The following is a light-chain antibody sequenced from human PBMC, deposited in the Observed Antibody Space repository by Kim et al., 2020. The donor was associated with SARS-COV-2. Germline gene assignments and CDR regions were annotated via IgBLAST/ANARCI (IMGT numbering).Light chain of an antibody. CDR1: SSSIASTY. Sequence: GNTVNIPRTHSSSSIASTYVQWYEQRPDSAPTTVIYENIQSHSGVPDQFSGNIDSSSNSAALTISGMKTEDEADYFCQAYDDSNQVFGGGTQLTVL. CDR2: ENI. CDR3: QAYDDSNQV. J-gene: IGLJ3*02. V-gene: IGLV6-57*03.